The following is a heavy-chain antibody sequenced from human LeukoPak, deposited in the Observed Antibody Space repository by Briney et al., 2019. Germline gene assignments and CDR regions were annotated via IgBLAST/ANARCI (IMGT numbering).Heavy chain of an antibody. D-gene: IGHD6-13*01. V-gene: IGHV3-11*04. CDR1: GFIFSDYY. CDR2: ISNSGDII. J-gene: IGHJ4*02. CDR3: ARGSSSSWFSFDY. Sequence: PGGSLRLSCAASGFIFSDYYINWIRQAPGKGLEWLSYISNSGDIISYADSVKGRFTISRDNAKNSLYLQMNSLRAEDTAVYYCARGSSSSWFSFDYWGQGTLVTVSS.